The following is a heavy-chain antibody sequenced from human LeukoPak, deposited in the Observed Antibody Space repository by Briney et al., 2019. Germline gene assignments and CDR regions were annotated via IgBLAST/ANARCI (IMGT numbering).Heavy chain of an antibody. CDR3: ARVRDYCSSTSCYDYYYGMDV. Sequence: ASVKVSCKASGYTFTSYDINWVRQATGQGLEWMGWMNPNSGNTGYAQKFQGRVTMTRNTSISTVYMELSSLRSEDTAVYYCARVRDYCSSTSCYDYYYGMDVWGQGTTVTVSS. D-gene: IGHD2-2*01. J-gene: IGHJ6*02. CDR1: GYTFTSYD. V-gene: IGHV1-8*01. CDR2: MNPNSGNT.